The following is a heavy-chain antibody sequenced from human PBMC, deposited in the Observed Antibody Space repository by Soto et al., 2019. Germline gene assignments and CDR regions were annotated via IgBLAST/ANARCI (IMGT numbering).Heavy chain of an antibody. D-gene: IGHD2-2*01. CDR3: AIDLSQFLWRAYYYYGMDV. V-gene: IGHV3-21*01. Sequence: EVQLVESGGGLVKPGGSLRLSCAASGFTFSNYSMNWVRQAPGKGLEWVSSISTSSSYTYYADSGEGRFTISRDNAKKSLYLQMSRLRAEDTAVYCCAIDLSQFLWRAYYYYGMDVGGQGTTVSVSS. CDR1: GFTFSNYS. CDR2: ISTSSSYT. J-gene: IGHJ6*02.